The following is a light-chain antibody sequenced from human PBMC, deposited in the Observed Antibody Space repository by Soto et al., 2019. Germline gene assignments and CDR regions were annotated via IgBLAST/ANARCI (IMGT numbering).Light chain of an antibody. Sequence: EIVLTQSPGTLSFSPGERATLSRRASQSVSSSYLAWYQQKPGQAPRLLIYGASSRATGIPDRFSGSGSGTDFTLTISRLEPEDFAVYYCQQYGSSLITFGQGTRLEIK. J-gene: IGKJ5*01. CDR2: GAS. CDR3: QQYGSSLIT. V-gene: IGKV3-20*01. CDR1: QSVSSSY.